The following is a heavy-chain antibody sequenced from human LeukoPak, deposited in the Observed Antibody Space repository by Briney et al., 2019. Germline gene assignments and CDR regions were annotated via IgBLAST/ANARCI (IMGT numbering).Heavy chain of an antibody. CDR1: GYTSTSYG. V-gene: IGHV1-2*02. J-gene: IGHJ6*02. D-gene: IGHD4/OR15-4a*01. Sequence: EASVKVSCKTSGYTSTSYGVTWVRQAPGQGLEWMGWINPNSGGTNYAQKFQGRVTMTRDTSISTAYMELSRLRSDDTAVYYCAREVSYGGIYYYYGMDVWGQGTTVTVSS. CDR3: AREVSYGGIYYYYGMDV. CDR2: INPNSGGT.